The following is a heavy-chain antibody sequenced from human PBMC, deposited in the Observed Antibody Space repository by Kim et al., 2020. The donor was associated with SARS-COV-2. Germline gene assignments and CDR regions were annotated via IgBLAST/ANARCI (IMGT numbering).Heavy chain of an antibody. J-gene: IGHJ2*01. CDR1: GFTFSSYW. Sequence: VGSLRLSCAASGFTFSSYWMSWVRQAPGKGLEWVANIKQDGSEKYYVDSVKGRFTISRDNAKNSLYLQMNSLRAEYTAVYYCARVGANDFWSGYYSNWYFVLWGRGTLVTVSS. CDR2: IKQDGSEK. V-gene: IGHV3-7*01. D-gene: IGHD3-3*01. CDR3: ARVGANDFWSGYYSNWYFVL.